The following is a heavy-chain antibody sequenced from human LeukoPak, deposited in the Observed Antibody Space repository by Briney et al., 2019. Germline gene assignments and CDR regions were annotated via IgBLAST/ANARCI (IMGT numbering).Heavy chain of an antibody. J-gene: IGHJ4*01. CDR2: ISWNRGSI. Sequence: PGGSLRLSCAASGFTFDDYAMHWVRQAPGKGLEWVSGISWNRGSIGYEDSVKGRFTISRDNAKNSLYLQMNSLRAEDTALYYCAKSAYDYDSSGYPTRFFDYWGQGTLVTVSS. CDR1: GFTFDDYA. D-gene: IGHD3-22*01. CDR3: AKSAYDYDSSGYPTRFFDY. V-gene: IGHV3-9*01.